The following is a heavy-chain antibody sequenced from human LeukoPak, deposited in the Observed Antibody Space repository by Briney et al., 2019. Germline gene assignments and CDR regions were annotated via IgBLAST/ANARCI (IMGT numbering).Heavy chain of an antibody. CDR1: GFTVSSNY. Sequence: PGGSLRLFCAACGFTVSSNYMSWVRQAPGKGLEWVSVIYSGGSTYYADSVKGRFTISRGNSKNTLYLQMNSLRAEDTAVYYCARANTPYDWGQGTLVTVSS. CDR2: IYSGGST. V-gene: IGHV3-66*01. CDR3: ARANTPYD. J-gene: IGHJ4*02. D-gene: IGHD2-15*01.